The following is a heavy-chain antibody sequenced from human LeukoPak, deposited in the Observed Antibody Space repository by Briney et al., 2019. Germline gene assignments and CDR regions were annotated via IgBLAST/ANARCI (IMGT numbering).Heavy chain of an antibody. CDR3: AKPNINWGSPFDY. D-gene: IGHD7-27*01. Sequence: GGSLRLSXAASGFTFSSYAMSWVRQAPGKGLEGVSAISGSGASTYYADSVKGRFTISRDNSKNTLYLQMNSLRAEDTAVYYCAKPNINWGSPFDYWGQGTLVTVSS. CDR1: GFTFSSYA. J-gene: IGHJ4*02. CDR2: ISGSGAST. V-gene: IGHV3-23*01.